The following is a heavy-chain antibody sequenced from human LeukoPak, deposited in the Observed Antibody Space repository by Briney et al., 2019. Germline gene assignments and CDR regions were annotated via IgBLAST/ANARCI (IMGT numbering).Heavy chain of an antibody. CDR1: GGSISSYY. D-gene: IGHD2-2*01. CDR3: VRHTGCSSTSCNAMDV. Sequence: SETLSLTCTVSGGSISSYYWSWIRQPPGKGLEWIAYVFYSGSTNYNPSLKSRVTISVDTSKNQFSLKLSSVTAADTAVYYCVRHTGCSSTSCNAMDVWGQGTTVTVSS. J-gene: IGHJ6*02. V-gene: IGHV4-59*08. CDR2: VFYSGST.